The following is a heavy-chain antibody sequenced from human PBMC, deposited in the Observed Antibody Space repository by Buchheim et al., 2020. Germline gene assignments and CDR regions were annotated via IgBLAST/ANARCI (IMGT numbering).Heavy chain of an antibody. V-gene: IGHV3-7*01. CDR2: IKQDGSEK. CDR1: GFTFSSYW. J-gene: IGHJ6*02. D-gene: IGHD6-13*01. CDR3: AREVGIAAADTSRYYYYYGMDV. Sequence: EVQLVESGGGLVQPGGSLRLSCAASGFTFSSYWMSWVRQAPGKGLEWVANIKQDGSEKYYVDSVKGRFTISRDTATNSLYLQMNSLRAEDTAVYYCAREVGIAAADTSRYYYYYGMDVWGQGTT.